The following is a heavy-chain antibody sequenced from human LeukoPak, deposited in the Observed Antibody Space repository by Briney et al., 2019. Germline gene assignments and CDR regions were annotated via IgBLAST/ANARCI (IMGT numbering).Heavy chain of an antibody. CDR2: ISFDGTNK. Sequence: GGSLRLSCAASGFTFSHYAMQWLRQAPGKGLEWVAVISFDGTNKFYADSVKGRFTISRDNSKNALYLQMNRLRAEDTAVYYCAKGGYYERHWYFDYWGQGTLVTVSS. V-gene: IGHV3-30*18. CDR1: GFTFSHYA. D-gene: IGHD3-22*01. CDR3: AKGGYYERHWYFDY. J-gene: IGHJ4*02.